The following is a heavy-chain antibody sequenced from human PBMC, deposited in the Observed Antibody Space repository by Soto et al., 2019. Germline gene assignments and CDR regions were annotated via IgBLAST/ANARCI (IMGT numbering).Heavy chain of an antibody. V-gene: IGHV3-33*01. CDR2: IWYDGSNK. J-gene: IGHJ4*02. CDR1: GFTFSSYG. CDR3: ARDSHVGSGWQLTADY. D-gene: IGHD6-19*01. Sequence: GGSLRLSCAASGFTFSSYGMHWVRQAPGKGLEWVAVIWYDGSNKYYAESVKGRFTISRDNSKNTLYLQMNNLRAEDTAVYYCARDSHVGSGWQLTADYWGQGTQVTVSS.